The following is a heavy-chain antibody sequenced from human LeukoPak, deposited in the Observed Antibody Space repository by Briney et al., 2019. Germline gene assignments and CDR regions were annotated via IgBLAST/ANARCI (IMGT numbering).Heavy chain of an antibody. V-gene: IGHV5-51*01. Sequence: GESLKISCKGSGYNFTNYWIGWVRQMPGKGLEWMGIIYPRDSDTKYSPSFQGQVTISADKSINTAYLQWSSLKASDTAIYYCARWGSSSLYYYYMDVWGQGTTVTVSS. CDR2: IYPRDSDT. CDR1: GYNFTNYW. D-gene: IGHD6-6*01. J-gene: IGHJ6*03. CDR3: ARWGSSSLYYYYMDV.